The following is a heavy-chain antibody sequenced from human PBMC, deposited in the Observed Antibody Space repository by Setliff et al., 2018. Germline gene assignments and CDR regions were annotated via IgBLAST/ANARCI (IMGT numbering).Heavy chain of an antibody. CDR3: ARMTGFQYIDV. J-gene: IGHJ6*03. Sequence: KPSETLSLTCTVSGDSISSRPFYWGWFRQPAGKELEWIGQIYTSWSTIYNPSPKSRVTILLDTSKNQFSLTLTSETAADTAVYYCARMTGFQYIDVWGKGTTVTVSS. V-gene: IGHV4-61*09. CDR2: IYTSWST. D-gene: IGHD3-3*01. CDR1: GDSISSRPFY.